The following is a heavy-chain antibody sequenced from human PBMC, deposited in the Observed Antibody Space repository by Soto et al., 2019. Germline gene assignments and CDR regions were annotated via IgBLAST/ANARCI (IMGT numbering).Heavy chain of an antibody. D-gene: IGHD2-2*01. J-gene: IGHJ6*02. CDR3: ATSQGSITSLAIYYYYSAGMDV. Sequence: QGQLGQSGAEVKKPGSSVKVSCKASGGTFSSYAISWVRQAPGQGLEWMGGIIPISDTTNYAQKFQGRVTITADESTSTAYMELSSLRSADTAVYYCATSQGSITSLAIYYYYSAGMDVWGQGTTVTVSS. V-gene: IGHV1-69*01. CDR1: GGTFSSYA. CDR2: IIPISDTT.